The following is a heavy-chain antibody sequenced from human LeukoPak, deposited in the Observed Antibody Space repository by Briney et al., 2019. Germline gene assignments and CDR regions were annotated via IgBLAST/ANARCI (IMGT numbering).Heavy chain of an antibody. CDR2: INPSGST. J-gene: IGHJ6*03. CDR3: ARGRQEISMILVVMTGVSYYLDV. CDR1: GGSFSGYY. D-gene: IGHD3-22*01. V-gene: IGHV4-34*01. Sequence: PSETLSLTCAVYGGSFSGYYWTWIRQSPGKGLEWIGEINPSGSTYYNPSPKSRLTISRDTSKNRISLRLSSVTAADTAVYYCARGRQEISMILVVMTGVSYYLDVWGKGTTVTVS.